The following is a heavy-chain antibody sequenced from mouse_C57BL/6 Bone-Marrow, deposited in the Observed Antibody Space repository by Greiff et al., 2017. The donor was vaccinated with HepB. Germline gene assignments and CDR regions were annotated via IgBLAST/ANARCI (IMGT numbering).Heavy chain of an antibody. D-gene: IGHD1-2*01. CDR2: IYPGSGST. V-gene: IGHV1-55*01. J-gene: IGHJ1*03. CDR1: GYTFTSYW. CDR3: ARSHYYGLLGYFDV. Sequence: QVQLQQPGAELVKPGASVKMSCKASGYTFTSYWITWVKQRPGQGLEWIGDIYPGSGSTNYNEKFKSKATLTVDTSSSTAYMQLSSLTSEDSAVYYWARSHYYGLLGYFDVWGTGTTVTVSS.